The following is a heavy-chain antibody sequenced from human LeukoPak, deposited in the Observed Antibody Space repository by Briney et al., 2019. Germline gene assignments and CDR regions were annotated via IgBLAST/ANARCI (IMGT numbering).Heavy chain of an antibody. Sequence: GRSLRLSCAASGFTFSSYSMNWVRQAPGKGLEWVSSISSSSSYIYYADSVKGRFTISRDNAKNSLYLQMNSLRAEDTAVYYCARDSPPIFDPWGQGTLVTVSS. V-gene: IGHV3-21*01. CDR2: ISSSSSYI. J-gene: IGHJ5*02. CDR3: ARDSPPIFDP. CDR1: GFTFSSYS.